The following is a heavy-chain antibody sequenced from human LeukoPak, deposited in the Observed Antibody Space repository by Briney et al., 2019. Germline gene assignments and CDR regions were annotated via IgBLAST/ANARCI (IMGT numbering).Heavy chain of an antibody. Sequence: GGSLRLSCAASGFTFSTYWMNWVRQAPGKGLVWVSRISSDGISTNYADSVKGRFTISRDNAKNTLYLRMNSLRVEDTAVYYCARHRLGGLDYWGQGALVTVSS. V-gene: IGHV3-74*01. CDR3: ARHRLGGLDY. D-gene: IGHD3-16*01. CDR2: ISSDGIST. J-gene: IGHJ4*02. CDR1: GFTFSTYW.